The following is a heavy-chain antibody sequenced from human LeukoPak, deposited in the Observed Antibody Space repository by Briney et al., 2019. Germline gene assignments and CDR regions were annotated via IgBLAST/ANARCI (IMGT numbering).Heavy chain of an antibody. Sequence: ASVKVSCKASGGTFSSYAISWVRQAPGQGLEWMGGIIPIFGTANYAQKFQGRVTITADESTSTAYMGLSSLRSEDTAVYYCARDVEYGYSGYDYYYYYMDVWGKGTTVTVSS. CDR1: GGTFSSYA. V-gene: IGHV1-69*01. J-gene: IGHJ6*03. CDR3: ARDVEYGYSGYDYYYYYMDV. CDR2: IIPIFGTA. D-gene: IGHD5-12*01.